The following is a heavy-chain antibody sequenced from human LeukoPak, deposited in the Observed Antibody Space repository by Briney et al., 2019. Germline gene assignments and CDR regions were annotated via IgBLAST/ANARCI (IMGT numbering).Heavy chain of an antibody. V-gene: IGHV1-8*03. J-gene: IGHJ6*03. CDR3: ARVYYYYYMDV. Sequence: ASVKVSCKASGYTFTSYGISWVRQAPGQGLEWMGWMNPNSGNTGYAQKSQGRVTITRNTSISTAYMELSSLRSEDTAVYYCARVYYYYYMDVWGKGTTVTVSS. CDR2: MNPNSGNT. CDR1: GYTFTSYG.